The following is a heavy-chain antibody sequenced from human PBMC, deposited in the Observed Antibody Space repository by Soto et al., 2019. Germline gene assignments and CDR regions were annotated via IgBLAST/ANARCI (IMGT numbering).Heavy chain of an antibody. V-gene: IGHV3-7*04. Sequence: GSLRLSCAASGFTFSSDWMTWVRQAPGKGLEWVANISKDGAKTSYLDSMRGRFTISSDNAQSSLYLQMNSLRAGDTALYYCAKDWPLDYWGQGTLVTVSS. J-gene: IGHJ4*02. CDR1: GFTFSSDW. CDR3: AKDWPLDY. CDR2: ISKDGAKT.